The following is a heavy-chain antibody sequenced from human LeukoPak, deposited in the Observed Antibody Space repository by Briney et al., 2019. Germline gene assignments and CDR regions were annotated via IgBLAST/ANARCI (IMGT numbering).Heavy chain of an antibody. V-gene: IGHV4-31*03. J-gene: IGHJ4*02. CDR2: IYYSGST. Sequence: KSSQTLSLTCTVSGGSISSGGYYWSWIRQHPGKGLEWIGYIYYSGSTYYNPSLKSRVTISVDTSKNQFSLKLSSVTAADTAVYYCAKSASSSELDYWGQGTLVTVSS. CDR1: GGSISSGGYY. D-gene: IGHD6-6*01. CDR3: AKSASSSELDY.